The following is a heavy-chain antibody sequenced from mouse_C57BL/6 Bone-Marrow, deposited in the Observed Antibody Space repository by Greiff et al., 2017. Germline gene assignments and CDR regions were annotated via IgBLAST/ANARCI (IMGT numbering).Heavy chain of an antibody. D-gene: IGHD1-1*01. CDR3: ARKEEILLGYYFDY. CDR2: IYPRSGNT. Sequence: QVQLQQSGAELARPGASVKLSCKASGYTFTSYGISWVKQRTGQGLEWIGEIYPRSGNTYYNEKFKGKATLTADKSSSTAYMELRSLTSEDSAVYFCARKEEILLGYYFDYGGQGTTLTVSS. V-gene: IGHV1-81*01. CDR1: GYTFTSYG. J-gene: IGHJ2*01.